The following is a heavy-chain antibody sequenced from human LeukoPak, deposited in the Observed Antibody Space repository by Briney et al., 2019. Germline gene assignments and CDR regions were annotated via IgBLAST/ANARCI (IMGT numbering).Heavy chain of an antibody. Sequence: GGSLRLSCAASGFTFSSYEMNWVRQAPGKGLEWVSYISSSSSTIYYADSVKGRFTISRDNAKNSLYLQMNSLRAEDTAVYYCASPLPGIAAAGTGYWGQGTLVTVSS. V-gene: IGHV3-48*01. J-gene: IGHJ4*02. CDR1: GFTFSSYE. CDR3: ASPLPGIAAAGTGY. CDR2: ISSSSSTI. D-gene: IGHD6-13*01.